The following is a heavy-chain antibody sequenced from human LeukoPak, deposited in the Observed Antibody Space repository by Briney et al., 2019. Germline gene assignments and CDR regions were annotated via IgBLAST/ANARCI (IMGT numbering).Heavy chain of an antibody. J-gene: IGHJ5*02. CDR3: ARDSGYDLYNWFDP. CDR2: IYYSGST. V-gene: IGHV4-39*07. Sequence: GSLRLSCAASGFTFSSYAMHWVRRAPGKGLEWIGSIYYSGSTYYNPSLKSRVTISVDTSKNQFSLKLSSVTAADTAVYYCARDSGYDLYNWFDPWGQGTLVTVSS. CDR1: GFTFSSYA. D-gene: IGHD5-12*01.